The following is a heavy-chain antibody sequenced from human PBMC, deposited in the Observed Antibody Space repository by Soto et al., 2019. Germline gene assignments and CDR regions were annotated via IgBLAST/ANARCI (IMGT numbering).Heavy chain of an antibody. D-gene: IGHD5-18*01. J-gene: IGHJ6*02. Sequence: EVQLLESGGGLVQPGGSLRLSCAASGFTFSSYAMSWVRQAPGKGLEWVSAISGSGGSTYYADSVKGRFTISRDNSKNTLYLQMNSLRAEDTAVYYCAKDLLYSYGSHYCYYGMDVWGQGTTVTVSS. CDR2: ISGSGGST. CDR1: GFTFSSYA. CDR3: AKDLLYSYGSHYCYYGMDV. V-gene: IGHV3-23*01.